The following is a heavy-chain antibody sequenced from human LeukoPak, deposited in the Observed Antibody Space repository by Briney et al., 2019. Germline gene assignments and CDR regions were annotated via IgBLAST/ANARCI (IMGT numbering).Heavy chain of an antibody. Sequence: GASVTVSFTSSGGTFSIYAISWVRQAPGQGLEWMGRIIPILGIANYAQKFQGRVAITADKSTSTAYMELSSLRSEDTAVYYCARGSDSSGYQYDYWGQGTLVTVSS. CDR2: IIPILGIA. D-gene: IGHD3-22*01. CDR3: ARGSDSSGYQYDY. V-gene: IGHV1-69*04. CDR1: GGTFSIYA. J-gene: IGHJ4*02.